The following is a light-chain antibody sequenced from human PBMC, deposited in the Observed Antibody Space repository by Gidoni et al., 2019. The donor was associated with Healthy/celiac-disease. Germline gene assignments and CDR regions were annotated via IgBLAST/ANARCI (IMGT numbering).Light chain of an antibody. J-gene: IGKJ1*01. V-gene: IGKV3-20*01. Sequence: IVLTQSPGTLSFSPGKRATLSCRSSRSVSRRYVSWYPQNPGQAPRLLISCASSRATGIPDRFSGSGSGTDFTLTISSLEPEDFSVYYCQQYGSSPRTFGQGTKVEIK. CDR2: CAS. CDR1: RSVSRRY. CDR3: QQYGSSPRT.